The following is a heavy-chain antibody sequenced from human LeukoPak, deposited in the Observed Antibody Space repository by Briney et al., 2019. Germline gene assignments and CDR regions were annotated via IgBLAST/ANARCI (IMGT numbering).Heavy chain of an antibody. V-gene: IGHV1-69*13. J-gene: IGHJ6*02. CDR1: GGTFSSYA. Sequence: SVKVSCKASGGTFSSYAISWVRQAPGQGLEWMGGIIPIFGTANYAQKFQSRVTIAADESTSTAYMELSSLRSEDTAVYYCARLSGSCSSTSCYNYYYYGMDVWGQGTTVTVSS. CDR3: ARLSGSCSSTSCYNYYYYGMDV. D-gene: IGHD2-2*02. CDR2: IIPIFGTA.